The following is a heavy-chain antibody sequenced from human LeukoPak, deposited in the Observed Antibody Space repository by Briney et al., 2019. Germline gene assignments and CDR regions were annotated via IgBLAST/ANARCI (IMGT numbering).Heavy chain of an antibody. D-gene: IGHD5-12*01. CDR3: ARSLDVDIVATTHFDY. J-gene: IGHJ4*02. CDR1: GGTFISYA. V-gene: IGHV1-69*13. CDR2: IIPIFGTA. Sequence: SVTVSFKASGGTFISYAISWVRQAPGQGLEWMGGIIPIFGTANYAQKFQGRVTITADESTSTAYMELSSLRSEDTAVYYCARSLDVDIVATTHFDYWGQGTLVTVSS.